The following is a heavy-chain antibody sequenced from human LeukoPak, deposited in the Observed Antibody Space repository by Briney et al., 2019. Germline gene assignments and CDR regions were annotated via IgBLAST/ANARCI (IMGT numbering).Heavy chain of an antibody. Sequence: GGSLRLSCAASGFTFSSYSMNWVRQAPGKGLGWVSSISASSRYIRYADSVKGRFTISRDNAQNSLYLQMNSLRADDSGLYFCATYSGTDGVYWGQGTPVTVSS. CDR1: GFTFSSYS. CDR3: ATYSGTDGVY. V-gene: IGHV3-21*01. CDR2: ISASSRYI. J-gene: IGHJ4*02. D-gene: IGHD1-14*01.